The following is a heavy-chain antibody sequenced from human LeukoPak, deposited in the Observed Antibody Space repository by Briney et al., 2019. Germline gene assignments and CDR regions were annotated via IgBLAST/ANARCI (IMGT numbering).Heavy chain of an antibody. CDR3: AKQGGPLNYYFHYIDV. D-gene: IGHD6-25*01. Sequence: PGGSLRLSCAASGFPFSDSALHWVRQAPGKGLEWVAVIPRDGAHTNYANSVKGRFSISRDNSKHTLFLQMNSLRPEDTAVYYCAKQGGPLNYYFHYIDVWGKGTTVTVSS. CDR2: IPRDGAHT. CDR1: GFPFSDSA. V-gene: IGHV3-30*01. J-gene: IGHJ6*03.